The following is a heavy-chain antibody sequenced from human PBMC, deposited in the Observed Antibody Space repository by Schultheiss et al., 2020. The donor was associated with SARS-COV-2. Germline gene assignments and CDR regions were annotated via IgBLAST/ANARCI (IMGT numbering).Heavy chain of an antibody. CDR3: ARGAQEVRRAVDF. Sequence: SETLSLTCAVYGGSFSGYYWSWIRQPPGKGLEWIGYIYYSGSTYYNPSLKSRVTISLDTSKNQFSLKLSSVTAADTAVYYCARGAQEVRRAVDFWGQGILVTVSS. CDR2: IYYSGST. J-gene: IGHJ4*02. D-gene: IGHD1-1*01. CDR1: GGSFSGYY. V-gene: IGHV4-34*09.